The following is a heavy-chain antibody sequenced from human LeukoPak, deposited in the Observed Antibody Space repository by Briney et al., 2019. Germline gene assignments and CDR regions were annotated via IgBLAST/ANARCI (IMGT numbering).Heavy chain of an antibody. V-gene: IGHV3-23*01. CDR3: AKAPRVATIPPEG. J-gene: IGHJ4*02. CDR1: GFTFSSYG. Sequence: GGTLRLSCAASGFTFSSYGMSWVRQAPGKGLEWVSAISGSGGSTYYADSVKGRFTISRDNSKNTLYLQMNSLRAEDTAVYYCAKAPRVATIPPEGWGQGTLVTVSS. D-gene: IGHD5-12*01. CDR2: ISGSGGST.